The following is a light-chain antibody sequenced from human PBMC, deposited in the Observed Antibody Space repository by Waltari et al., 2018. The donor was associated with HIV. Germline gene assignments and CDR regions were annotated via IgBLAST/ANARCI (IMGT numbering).Light chain of an antibody. V-gene: IGLV2-14*02. Sequence: QSALTQPASVSGSPGQSITISCTGTSSDIGSFNRVSWYQQHPGKVPKLIIYEVSNRPPCISDRCSGSKYGNTASLTISGLQADDEALFYCSSYAGTSTPFLFGGGTQLTVL. CDR1: SSDIGSFNR. J-gene: IGLJ2*01. CDR3: SSYAGTSTPFL. CDR2: EVS.